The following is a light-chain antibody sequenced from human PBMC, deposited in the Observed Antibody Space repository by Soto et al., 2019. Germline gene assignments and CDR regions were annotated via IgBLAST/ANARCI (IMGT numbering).Light chain of an antibody. V-gene: IGLV2-14*01. J-gene: IGLJ1*01. CDR1: NSDVGGYNY. Sequence: QSALTQPPSASGSPGQSVTISCTGSNSDVGGYNYVSWYQQYPGKAPKLIIYEVSQRPSGVSNRFSGSKSGNTASLTISGLQAEDEAEYYCSSYTNINTRACVFGTGTKVTVL. CDR2: EVS. CDR3: SSYTNINTRACV.